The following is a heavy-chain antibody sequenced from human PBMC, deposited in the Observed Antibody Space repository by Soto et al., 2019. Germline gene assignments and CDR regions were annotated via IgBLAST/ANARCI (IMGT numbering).Heavy chain of an antibody. CDR3: ARSSGSYSYYGMDV. CDR1: GYTFTGYF. D-gene: IGHD1-26*01. J-gene: IGHJ6*02. Sequence: ASVKVSCKASGYTFTGYFIHWVRQAPGQGLEWMGCINPKNGDTYYAQRFQGRVTLTRDTSVSTAHMELTRLISDDTAVYYCARSSGSYSYYGMDVWGQGTTVTV. V-gene: IGHV1-2*02. CDR2: INPKNGDT.